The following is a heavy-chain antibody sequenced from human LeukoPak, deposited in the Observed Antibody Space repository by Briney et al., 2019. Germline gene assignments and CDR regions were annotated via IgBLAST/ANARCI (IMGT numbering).Heavy chain of an antibody. CDR3: ARADFWSGYRFGY. J-gene: IGHJ4*02. Sequence: WETLSLTCTVSGGSISSYYWSWIRQPAGKGLEWIGRIYTSGSTDYNPSLKSRVTMSVDKSKNHLYLKLSSVTAADTAVYYCARADFWSGYRFGYWGQGTLVTVSS. CDR1: GGSISSYY. CDR2: IYTSGST. V-gene: IGHV4-4*07. D-gene: IGHD3-3*01.